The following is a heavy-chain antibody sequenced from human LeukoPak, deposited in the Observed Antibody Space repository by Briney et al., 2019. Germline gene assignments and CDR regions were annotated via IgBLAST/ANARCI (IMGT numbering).Heavy chain of an antibody. CDR3: ARDDAQLLWFGELGLGWFDP. CDR2: INPNSVGT. V-gene: IGHV1-2*02. J-gene: IGHJ5*02. D-gene: IGHD3-10*01. CDR1: GYTFTAHY. Sequence: ASLKFSCKASGYTFTAHYMHWGRQPPGQGLEWMEWINPNSVGTNYAQKFQGRVTMARDTSISTAYMELSRLRSDDTAVYYCARDDAQLLWFGELGLGWFDPWGQGTLVTVSS.